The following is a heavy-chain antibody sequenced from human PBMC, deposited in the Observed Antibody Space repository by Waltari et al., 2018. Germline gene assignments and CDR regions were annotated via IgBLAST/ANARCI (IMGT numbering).Heavy chain of an antibody. CDR2: SFDGGKR. CDR3: AKDGGYCSGGSCYTAYYFDS. V-gene: IGHV3-30*18. D-gene: IGHD2-15*01. J-gene: IGHJ4*02. Sequence: SFDGGKRYYADSVKGRFTISRDNSKNTLYLQMNSLTTEDTAVYYCAKDGGYCSGGSCYTAYYFDSWGQGALVTVSS.